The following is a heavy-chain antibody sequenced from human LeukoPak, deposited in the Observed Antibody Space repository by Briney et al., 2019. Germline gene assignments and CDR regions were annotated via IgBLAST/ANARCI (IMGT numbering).Heavy chain of an antibody. CDR1: GFTFSSNY. CDR2: IYRGGST. J-gene: IGHJ6*04. D-gene: IGHD4-17*01. Sequence: GGSLRLSCAASGFTFSSNYMNWVRQAPGKGLEGLSFIYRGGSTYYSDSVMGRFTISRDNSKNTLYLQMNSLRAEDTAVYYCARGYGDYLYYYYGMDVWGKGTTVTVSS. CDR3: ARGYGDYLYYYYGMDV. V-gene: IGHV3-53*01.